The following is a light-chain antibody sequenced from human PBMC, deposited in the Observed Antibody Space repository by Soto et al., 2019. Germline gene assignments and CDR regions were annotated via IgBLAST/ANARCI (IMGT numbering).Light chain of an antibody. CDR3: AAWGDSLNTWV. CDR1: SSNIGSNA. V-gene: IGLV1-44*01. CDR2: SDD. Sequence: QSVLTQPPSASGTPGQRLVISCSGSSSNIGSNAVSWYQHFPGTAPKVLIYSDDQRPSGVPDRFSGSKSGTSASLAMSGLQAEDEADYFCAAWGDSLNTWVFGGGTKLTVL. J-gene: IGLJ3*02.